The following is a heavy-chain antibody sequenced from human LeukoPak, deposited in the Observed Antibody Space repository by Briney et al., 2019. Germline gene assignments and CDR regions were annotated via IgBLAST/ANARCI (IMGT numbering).Heavy chain of an antibody. CDR1: GYTFSSYA. D-gene: IGHD2-8*01. J-gene: IGHJ4*02. CDR3: ATSNRRTAHCTNGVCYSLDKYYFDY. CDR2: IIPMFGTA. Sequence: GASVKVSCKASGYTFSSYAISWVRQAPGQGLEWMGGIIPMFGTANYAQKFQGRVTITADKSTSTAYMELSSLRSEDTAVYYCATSNRRTAHCTNGVCYSLDKYYFDYWGQGTLVTVSS. V-gene: IGHV1-69*06.